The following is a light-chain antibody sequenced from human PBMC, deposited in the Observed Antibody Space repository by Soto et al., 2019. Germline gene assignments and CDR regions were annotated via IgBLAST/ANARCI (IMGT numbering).Light chain of an antibody. Sequence: EIVMTQSPATLSVSPGERATLSCRASQSVSSNLAWYQQKPGQAPRLLIYGASTRAAGIPARFRRSGSGTECTLTISSLQSEDFAVYYCQQYNNWPPFTVGPGTKVYIK. J-gene: IGKJ3*01. CDR2: GAS. V-gene: IGKV3-15*01. CDR1: QSVSSN. CDR3: QQYNNWPPFT.